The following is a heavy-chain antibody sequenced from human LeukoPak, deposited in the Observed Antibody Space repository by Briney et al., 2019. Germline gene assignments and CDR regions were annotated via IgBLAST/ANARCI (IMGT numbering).Heavy chain of an antibody. V-gene: IGHV3-9*01. CDR1: RFTFSSYW. D-gene: IGHD4-17*01. CDR2: ISWNSGSI. CDR3: AKAHRYGDYVKDANYFDY. Sequence: GGSLRLSCAASRFTFSSYWMSWVRQAPGKGLEWVSGISWNSGSIGYADSVKGRFTISRDNAKNSLYLQMNSLRAEDTALYYCAKAHRYGDYVKDANYFDYWGQGTLVTVSS. J-gene: IGHJ4*02.